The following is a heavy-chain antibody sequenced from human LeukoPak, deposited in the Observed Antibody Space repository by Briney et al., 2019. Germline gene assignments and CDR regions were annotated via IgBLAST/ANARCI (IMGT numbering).Heavy chain of an antibody. D-gene: IGHD5-12*01. J-gene: IGHJ4*02. CDR2: ISSSSSYI. CDR1: GFTFSSYA. V-gene: IGHV3-21*01. CDR3: ARGLGGYDQFFDY. Sequence: GGSLRLSCAASGFTFSSYAMNWVRQAPGKGLEWVSSISSSSSYIYYADSVKGRFTISRDNAKNSLYLHMNSLRAEDTAVYYCARGLGGYDQFFDYWGQGTLVTVSS.